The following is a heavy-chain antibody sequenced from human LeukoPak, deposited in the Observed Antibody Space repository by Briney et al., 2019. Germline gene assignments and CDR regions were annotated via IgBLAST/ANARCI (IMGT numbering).Heavy chain of an antibody. CDR3: ARLRRNSDRSGYYYYYDY. J-gene: IGHJ4*02. CDR1: GYTFSSYS. CDR2: ISVGSNYI. V-gene: IGHV3-21*01. D-gene: IGHD3-22*01. Sequence: GGSLRLSCAASGYTFSSYSINWVRQAPGKGLEWVSSISVGSNYIYYAESVRGRFSSSRDDARNSLYLQMDSLRGDDTAVYYCARLRRNSDRSGYYYYYDYWGQGTLVTVSS.